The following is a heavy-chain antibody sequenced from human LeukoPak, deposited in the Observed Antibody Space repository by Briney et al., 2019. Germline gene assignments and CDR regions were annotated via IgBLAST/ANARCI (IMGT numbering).Heavy chain of an antibody. Sequence: SETLSLTCAVSGGSISSSNWWSWVRQPPGKGLEWIGEIYHSGRTKYNPSLQSRVTISVDKSKNQFSVKLSSVTAADTAVYYCARPLGYCSGGTCLDAFDIWGQGTMVTVSS. V-gene: IGHV4-4*02. CDR3: ARPLGYCSGGTCLDAFDI. D-gene: IGHD2-15*01. CDR1: GGSISSSNW. J-gene: IGHJ3*02. CDR2: IYHSGRT.